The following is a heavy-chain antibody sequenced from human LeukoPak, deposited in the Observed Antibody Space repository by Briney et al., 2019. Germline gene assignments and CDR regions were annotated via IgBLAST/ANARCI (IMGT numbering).Heavy chain of an antibody. CDR2: ISYDGSNK. Sequence: GGSLRLSCAASRFTFSTYWMSWVRQAPGKGLEWVAVISYDGSNKYYADSVKGRFTISRDNSKNTLYLQMNSLRAEDTAVYYCARDQIAGEDYYYMDVWGKGTTVTVSS. CDR1: RFTFSTYW. D-gene: IGHD4-17*01. V-gene: IGHV3-30*03. J-gene: IGHJ6*03. CDR3: ARDQIAGEDYYYMDV.